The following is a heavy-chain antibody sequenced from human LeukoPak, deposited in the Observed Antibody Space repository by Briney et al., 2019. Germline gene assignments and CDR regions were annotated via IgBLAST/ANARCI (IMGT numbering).Heavy chain of an antibody. D-gene: IGHD3-9*01. CDR1: GYTFTSYY. CDR2: INPSGGST. V-gene: IGHV1-46*01. J-gene: IGHJ4*02. CDR3: SRGEYDVLTGSIAPPDY. Sequence: ASVKVSCKASGYTFTSYYMHWMRQAPGQGLEWMGIINPSGGSTSYAQKFQGRVTMTRDTSTSTVYMELSSLRSEDTAVYYCSRGEYDVLTGSIAPPDYWGQGTLVTVSS.